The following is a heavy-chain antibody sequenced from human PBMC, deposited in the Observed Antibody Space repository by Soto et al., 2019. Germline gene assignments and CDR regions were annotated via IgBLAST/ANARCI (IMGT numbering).Heavy chain of an antibody. CDR3: ARGACTNGVCYLYYFDY. CDR2: INPSGGST. CDR1: GYTFTSYY. J-gene: IGHJ4*02. D-gene: IGHD2-8*01. V-gene: IGHV1-46*03. Sequence: QVQLVQSGAEVKKPGASVKVSCKASGYTFTSYYMHWVRQAPGQGLEWMGIINPSGGSTSYAQKSQGRVTMTRDTSTSTVYMELSSLRSEDTAVYYCARGACTNGVCYLYYFDYWGQGTLVTVSS.